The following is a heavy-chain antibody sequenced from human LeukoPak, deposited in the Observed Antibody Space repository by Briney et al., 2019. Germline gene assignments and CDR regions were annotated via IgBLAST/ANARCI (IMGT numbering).Heavy chain of an antibody. J-gene: IGHJ4*02. CDR1: GGSINNYY. CDR2: IYNSGST. CDR3: ARHSGSGYPYGDY. Sequence: PSETLSLTCTVSGGSINNYYWSWIRQPPGKGLEWIGYIYNSGSTNYNPSLKSRVTISVDTSKNQFTLKLSSLTAADTAVYYWARHSGSGYPYGDYWGQGTLVTVSS. D-gene: IGHD3-22*01. V-gene: IGHV4-59*01.